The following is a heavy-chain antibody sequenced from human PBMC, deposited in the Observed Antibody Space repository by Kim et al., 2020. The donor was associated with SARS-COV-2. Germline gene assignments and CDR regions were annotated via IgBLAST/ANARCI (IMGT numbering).Heavy chain of an antibody. CDR2: IYYSGST. V-gene: IGHV4-59*01. D-gene: IGHD5-12*01. CDR1: GGSISSYY. Sequence: SETLSLTCTVSGGSISSYYWSWIRQPPGKGLEWIGYIYYSGSTNYNPSLKSRVTISVDTSKNQFSLKLSSVTAADTAVYYCARAPVVGWLQPQAFPYYYGMDVWGQGTTVTVSS. CDR3: ARAPVVGWLQPQAFPYYYGMDV. J-gene: IGHJ6*02.